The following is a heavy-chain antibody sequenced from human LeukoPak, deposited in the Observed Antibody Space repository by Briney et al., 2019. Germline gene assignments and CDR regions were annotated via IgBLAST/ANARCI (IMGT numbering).Heavy chain of an antibody. V-gene: IGHV1-46*01. J-gene: IGHJ4*02. CDR3: AKDLYHRYYHNSGHAFDY. CDR2: INPSGGST. Sequence: ASVKVSCKASGYTFTSYNMHWVRQAPGQGLEWMGIINPSGGSTNYAQKFQGRVTMTRDTSTSTVYMELSSLRSEDTAVYYCAKDLYHRYYHNSGHAFDYWGQGTLVTVSS. D-gene: IGHD3-22*01. CDR1: GYTFTSYN.